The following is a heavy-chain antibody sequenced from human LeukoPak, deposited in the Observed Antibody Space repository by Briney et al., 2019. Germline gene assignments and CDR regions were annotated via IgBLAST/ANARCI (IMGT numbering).Heavy chain of an antibody. D-gene: IGHD4-17*01. CDR1: GGSISSGDYY. CDR3: ARGDYGDYPCFDI. Sequence: SETLSLTCTVSGGSISSGDYYWSWIRQPPGKGLEWIGYIYYSGSTYYNPSLKSRVTISVGTSKNQFSLKLSSVTAADTAVYYCARGDYGDYPCFDIWGQGTMVTVSS. J-gene: IGHJ3*02. V-gene: IGHV4-30-4*01. CDR2: IYYSGST.